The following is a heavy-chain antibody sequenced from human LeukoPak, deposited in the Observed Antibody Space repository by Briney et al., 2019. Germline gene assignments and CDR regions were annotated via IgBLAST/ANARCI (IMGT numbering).Heavy chain of an antibody. CDR3: ARGSGIQNHKYSSSRPDY. D-gene: IGHD6-6*01. V-gene: IGHV4-59*01. Sequence: LETLSLTCSVSGDSFTSYYWSWIRQPPGTGLEWIAYLYYCGSTNYNPSLKSRVHKSVDTSKHQFALKLSSVTAADTAVYYCARGSGIQNHKYSSSRPDYWGQGTLVTVSS. CDR2: LYYCGST. J-gene: IGHJ4*02. CDR1: GDSFTSYY.